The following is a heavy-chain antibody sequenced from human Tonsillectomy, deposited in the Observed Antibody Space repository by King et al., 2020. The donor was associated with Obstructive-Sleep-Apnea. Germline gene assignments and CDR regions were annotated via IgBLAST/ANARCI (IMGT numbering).Heavy chain of an antibody. D-gene: IGHD1-1*01. V-gene: IGHV3-13*04. CDR2: IGTAGDT. Sequence: VQLVESGGGLVQPGGSLRLSCAVSGFTFSSYDMHWVRQATGKGLECVSTIGTAGDTYYPGSVQGRFTISRENAKNSLFLQMNNLRAGDTAVYYCARGTWYSMDVWGQGTTVTVSS. CDR1: GFTFSSYD. J-gene: IGHJ6*02. CDR3: ARGTWYSMDV.